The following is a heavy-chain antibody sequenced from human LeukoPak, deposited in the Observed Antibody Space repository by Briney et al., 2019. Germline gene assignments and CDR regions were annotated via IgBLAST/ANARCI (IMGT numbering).Heavy chain of an antibody. D-gene: IGHD1-26*01. V-gene: IGHV3-48*02. J-gene: IGHJ4*02. Sequence: PGGSLRLSCAASGFTFSSYSMNWVRQAPGKGLEWVSHITVSGTAMFYADSVKGRFTISRDNAKNSLYLQMNSLRDEDTAVYYCARDQVGAIDYWGQGTLVTVSS. CDR3: ARDQVGAIDY. CDR1: GFTFSSYS. CDR2: ITVSGTAM.